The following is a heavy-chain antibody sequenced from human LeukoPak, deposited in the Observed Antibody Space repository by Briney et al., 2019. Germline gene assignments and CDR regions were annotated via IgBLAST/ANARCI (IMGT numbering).Heavy chain of an antibody. CDR3: ANIVVVAARFDY. CDR1: GFTFSSYG. V-gene: IGHV3-30*02. Sequence: GGSLRLSCAASGFTFSSYGMHWVRQAPGKGLEWVAFIRYDGSNKYYADSVKGRFTISKDNSKNTLYLQMNSLRAEDTAVYYCANIVVVAARFDYWGQGTLVTVSS. D-gene: IGHD2-15*01. CDR2: IRYDGSNK. J-gene: IGHJ4*02.